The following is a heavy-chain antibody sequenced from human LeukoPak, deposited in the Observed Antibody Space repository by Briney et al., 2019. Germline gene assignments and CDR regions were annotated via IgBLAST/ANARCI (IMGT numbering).Heavy chain of an antibody. CDR2: ISYDGSNK. J-gene: IGHJ6*02. CDR3: ARSYRYYYYGMDV. V-gene: IGHV3-30-3*01. CDR1: GFTFSSYA. Sequence: GGSLRLSCAASGFTFSSYAMPWVRQAPGKGLEWVAVISYDGSNKYYADSVKGRFTISRDNSKNTLYLQMNSLRAEDTAVYYCARSYRYYYYGMDVWGQGTTVTVSS. D-gene: IGHD4-17*01.